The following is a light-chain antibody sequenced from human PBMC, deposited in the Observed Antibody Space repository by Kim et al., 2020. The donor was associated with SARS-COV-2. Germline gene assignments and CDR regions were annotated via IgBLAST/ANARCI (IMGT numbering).Light chain of an antibody. V-gene: IGLV3-9*01. CDR2: RDS. J-gene: IGLJ3*02. Sequence: SYELTQPLSVSVVLGQTARITCGGNNIGSKNVHWYQQKPGQAPVLVIYRDSNRPSGIPERFSGSNSGNTATLTISRAQAGDEADYYCQVWDSSTAVFGGGTKMNVL. CDR1: NIGSKN. CDR3: QVWDSSTAV.